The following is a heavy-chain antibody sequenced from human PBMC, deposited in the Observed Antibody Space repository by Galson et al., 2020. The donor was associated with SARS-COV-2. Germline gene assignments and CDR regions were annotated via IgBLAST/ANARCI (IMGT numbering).Heavy chain of an antibody. CDR2: IIPIFGTA. D-gene: IGHD3-22*01. Sequence: SVKVSCKASGGTFSSYAISWVRQAPGQGLEWMGGIIPIFGTANYAQKFQGRVTITADESTSTAYMELSSLRSEDTAVYYCARVSWSRHSSGYYFYAFDIWGQGTMVTVSS. J-gene: IGHJ3*02. CDR3: ARVSWSRHSSGYYFYAFDI. V-gene: IGHV1-69*13. CDR1: GGTFSSYA.